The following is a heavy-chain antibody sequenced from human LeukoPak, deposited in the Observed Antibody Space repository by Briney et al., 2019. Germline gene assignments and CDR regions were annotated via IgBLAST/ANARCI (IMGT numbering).Heavy chain of an antibody. J-gene: IGHJ4*02. V-gene: IGHV3-30*18. CDR2: ISYDGSNK. CDR3: AKSRQHLDY. Sequence: PGGSLSLSCAASGFTFSSYCMHWVRQAPGKGLEWVAVISYDGSNKYYADSVNGRFTIPRDNPKHTLYLQFNSLRAEETAVYYCAKSRQHLDYWGQGTLVTVSS. D-gene: IGHD6-13*01. CDR1: GFTFSSYC.